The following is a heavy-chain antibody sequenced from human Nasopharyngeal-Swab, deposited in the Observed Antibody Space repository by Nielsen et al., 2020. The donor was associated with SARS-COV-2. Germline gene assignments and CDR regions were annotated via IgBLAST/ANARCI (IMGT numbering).Heavy chain of an antibody. Sequence: ASVKVSCKASGYSFTSYHMYWVRQAPRQGLEWLGIINPSGGSATYAQRFQGKVTMTRDTSTSTVFMELSSLKSEDTAVYYCARDRYGSGSFLGYWGQGTLVTVSS. V-gene: IGHV1-46*01. D-gene: IGHD3-10*01. CDR1: GYSFTSYH. CDR3: ARDRYGSGSFLGY. CDR2: INPSGGSA. J-gene: IGHJ4*02.